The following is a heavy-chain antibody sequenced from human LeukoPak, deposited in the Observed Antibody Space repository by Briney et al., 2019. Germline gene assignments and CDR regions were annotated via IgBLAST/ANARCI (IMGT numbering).Heavy chain of an antibody. D-gene: IGHD5-24*01. V-gene: IGHV4-59*01. J-gene: IGHJ6*03. CDR3: ARTGDGSNYYNYYYMDV. CDR1: GGSISSYY. CDR2: IYYSGNT. Sequence: SETLSLTCTVSGGSISSYYWSWIRQPPGKGLEWIGYIYYSGNTNYNPSLKSRVMISVDMLKKQFSLSLSSVTAADTAVYFCARTGDGSNYYNYYYMDVWGKGTTVSVSS.